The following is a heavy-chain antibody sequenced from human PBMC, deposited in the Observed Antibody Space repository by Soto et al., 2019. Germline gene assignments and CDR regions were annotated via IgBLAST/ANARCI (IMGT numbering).Heavy chain of an antibody. D-gene: IGHD1-26*01. J-gene: IGHJ6*03. CDR3: AKSLVGPRGMSYYCYYMDV. CDR1: GASISSYY. CDR2: IDYSGST. Sequence: QVQLQESGPGLVKPSETLSLTCTVSGASISSYYWSWIRQPPGKGLEWVGYIDYSGSTNYNPSLKSRVSTSVDTSKNQLSLKLSSVTAADTAVYYCAKSLVGPRGMSYYCYYMDVWGKGTTVTVSS. V-gene: IGHV4-59*01.